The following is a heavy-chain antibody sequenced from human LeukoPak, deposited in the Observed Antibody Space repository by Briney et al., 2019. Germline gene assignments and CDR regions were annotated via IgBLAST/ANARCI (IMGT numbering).Heavy chain of an antibody. CDR3: ARDMDIVVVPAATAYFDY. Sequence: SETLSLTCAVYGGSFSGYYWSWIRQPPGKGLKRIGEINHSGSTNYNPSLKSRVTISVDTSKNQFSLKLSSVTAADTAVYYCARDMDIVVVPAATAYFDYWGQGTLVTVSS. D-gene: IGHD2-2*03. V-gene: IGHV4-34*01. CDR2: INHSGST. CDR1: GGSFSGYY. J-gene: IGHJ4*02.